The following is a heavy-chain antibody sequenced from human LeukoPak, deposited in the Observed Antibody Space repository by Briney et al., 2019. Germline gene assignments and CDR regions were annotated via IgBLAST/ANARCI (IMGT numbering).Heavy chain of an antibody. D-gene: IGHD5/OR15-5a*01. CDR3: ARENVLSPIYDLLDWFDP. CDR1: GGSISSYY. CDR2: IYTSGST. J-gene: IGHJ5*02. Sequence: SETLSLTCTVSGGSISSYYWSWIRQPAGKGLEWIGRIYTSGSTNYNPSLKSRVTMSVDTSKNQFSLKLSSVTAADTAVYYCARENVLSPIYDLLDWFDPWGQGTLVTVSS. V-gene: IGHV4-4*07.